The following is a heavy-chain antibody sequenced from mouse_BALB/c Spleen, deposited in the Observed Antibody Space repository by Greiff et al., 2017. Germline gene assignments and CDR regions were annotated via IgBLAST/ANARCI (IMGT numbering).Heavy chain of an antibody. CDR3: ARERGYYYGSSFPFAY. CDR2: ISTYYGDA. V-gene: IGHV1S137*01. Sequence: VQLVESGAELVRPGVSVKISCKGSGYTFTDYAMHWVKQSHAKSLEWIGVISTYYGDASYNQKFKGKATMTVDKSSSTAYMELARLTSEDSAIYYCARERGYYYGSSFPFAYWGQGTLVTVSA. D-gene: IGHD1-1*01. CDR1: GYTFTDYA. J-gene: IGHJ3*01.